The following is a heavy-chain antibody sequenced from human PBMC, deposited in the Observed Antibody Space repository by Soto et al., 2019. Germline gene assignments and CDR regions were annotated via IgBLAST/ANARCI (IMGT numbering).Heavy chain of an antibody. D-gene: IGHD5-12*01. CDR3: ARVEMATIEGNAFDI. CDR1: GYTFTSYY. J-gene: IGHJ3*02. CDR2: INPSGGST. V-gene: IGHV1-46*01. Sequence: QVQLVQSGAEVKKPGASVKVSCKASGYTFTSYYMYWVRQAPGQGLEWMGIINPSGGSTSYAQKFQGRVTMTRDTSTSTVYMELSSLRSEDTAVYYCARVEMATIEGNAFDIWGQGTMVTVSS.